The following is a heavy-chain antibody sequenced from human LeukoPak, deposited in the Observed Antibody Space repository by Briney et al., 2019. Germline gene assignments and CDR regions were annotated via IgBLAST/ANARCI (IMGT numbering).Heavy chain of an antibody. CDR1: GFNFDDYS. CDR2: ITSTSRTI. Sequence: GGSLRLSCEVTGFNFDDYSMHLVRQAPGKGLEWVASITSTSRTIYYADSVQGRFIISRDNAKNTVSLEMNSLRGEDAALYYCARNFPDNSLFDLWGRGTLVSVSS. CDR3: ARNFPDNSLFDL. D-gene: IGHD5-24*01. V-gene: IGHV3-21*06. J-gene: IGHJ4*02.